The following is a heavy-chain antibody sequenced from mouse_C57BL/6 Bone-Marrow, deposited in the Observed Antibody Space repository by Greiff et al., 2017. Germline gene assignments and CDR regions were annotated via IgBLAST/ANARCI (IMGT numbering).Heavy chain of an antibody. CDR1: GFNIKDDY. D-gene: IGHD1-1*01. CDR2: IDPENGDT. Sequence: VQLQQSGAELVRPGASVKLSCTASGFNIKDDYMHWVKQRPEQGLEWIGWIDPENGDTEYASKFQGKATITADTSSNTAYLQLSSLTSEDTAVYYCTVTTVVATRGDWGQGTTLTVSS. CDR3: TVTTVVATRGD. J-gene: IGHJ2*01. V-gene: IGHV14-4*01.